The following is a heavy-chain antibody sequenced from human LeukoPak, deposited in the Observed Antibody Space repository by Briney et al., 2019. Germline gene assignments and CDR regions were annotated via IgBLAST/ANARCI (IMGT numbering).Heavy chain of an antibody. Sequence: SGTLSLTCAVSGGSVSSNNWWSWVRQSPGKGLEWIGSIYHSGSTYYNPSLKSRVTISVDTSKNQFSLKLSSVTAADTAVYYCARPPGAYYYYMDVWGKGTTVTVSS. J-gene: IGHJ6*03. V-gene: IGHV4-4*02. CDR3: ARPPGAYYYYMDV. CDR1: GGSVSSNNW. D-gene: IGHD1-14*01. CDR2: IYHSGST.